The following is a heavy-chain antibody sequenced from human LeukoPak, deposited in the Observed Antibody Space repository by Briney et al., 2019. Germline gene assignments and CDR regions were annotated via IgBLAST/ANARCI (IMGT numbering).Heavy chain of an antibody. D-gene: IGHD3-16*02. Sequence: SVKVSCKASGGTFSSYAISWVRQAPGQGLEWMGGIIPIFGTANYAQKFQGRVTITADESTSTAYMELSSLRSEDTAVYYCATDAYDYVWGSYRYFHYWGQGTLVTVFS. CDR3: ATDAYDYVWGSYRYFHY. CDR2: IIPIFGTA. J-gene: IGHJ4*02. V-gene: IGHV1-69*13. CDR1: GGTFSSYA.